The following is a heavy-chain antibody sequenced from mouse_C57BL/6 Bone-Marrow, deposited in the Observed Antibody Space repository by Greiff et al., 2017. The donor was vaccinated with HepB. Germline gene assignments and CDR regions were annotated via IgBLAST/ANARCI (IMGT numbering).Heavy chain of an antibody. CDR3: ARWGYSNFTLAMDY. CDR1: GYAFTNYL. D-gene: IGHD2-5*01. CDR2: INPGSGGT. V-gene: IGHV1-54*01. J-gene: IGHJ4*01. Sequence: QVQLQQSGAELVRPGTSVKVSCKASGYAFTNYLIEWVKQRPGQGLEWIGVINPGSGGTNYNEKFKGKATLTADKSSSTAYMQLSSLTSEDSAVYFCARWGYSNFTLAMDYWGQGTSVTVTS.